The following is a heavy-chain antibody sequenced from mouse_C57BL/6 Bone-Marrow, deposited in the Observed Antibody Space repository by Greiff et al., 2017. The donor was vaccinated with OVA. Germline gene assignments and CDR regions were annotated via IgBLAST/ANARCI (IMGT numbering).Heavy chain of an antibody. CDR2: ISSGSSTI. V-gene: IGHV5-17*01. D-gene: IGHD1-1*01. Sequence: EVKLMESGGGLVKPGGSLKLSCAASGFTFSDYGMHWVRPAPEKGLEWVAYISSGSSTIYYADTVKGRFTISRDNAKNTLFLQMTSLRSEDTAMYYCARANLLRDYYAMDYWGQGTSVTVSS. CDR1: GFTFSDYG. CDR3: ARANLLRDYYAMDY. J-gene: IGHJ4*01.